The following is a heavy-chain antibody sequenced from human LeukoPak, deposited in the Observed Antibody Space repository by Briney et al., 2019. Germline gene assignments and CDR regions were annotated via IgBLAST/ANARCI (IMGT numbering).Heavy chain of an antibody. J-gene: IGHJ6*04. CDR2: IKQDGSEK. D-gene: IGHD5-12*01. Sequence: PGGSLRLSCAASGFSFSDYWMSWVRQAPGKGLEWVANIKQDGSEKNYVDSVKGRFTISRDNAKNSLDLQTNRLRAEDTAVYYCARGHIGMDVWGKGTTVTVSS. CDR3: ARGHIGMDV. V-gene: IGHV3-7*01. CDR1: GFSFSDYW.